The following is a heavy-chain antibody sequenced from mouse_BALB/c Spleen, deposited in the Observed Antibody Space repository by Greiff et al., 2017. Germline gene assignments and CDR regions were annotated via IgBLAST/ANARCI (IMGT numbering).Heavy chain of an antibody. J-gene: IGHJ2*01. D-gene: IGHD2-4*01. Sequence: EVKVEESGGGLVKPGGSLKLSCAASGFTFSSYAMSWVRQTPEKRLEWVASISSGGSTYYPDSVKGRFTISRDNARNILYLQMSSLRSEDTAMYYCARATIYYDYYFDYWGQGTTLTVSS. CDR3: ARATIYYDYYFDY. CDR2: ISSGGST. V-gene: IGHV5-6-5*01. CDR1: GFTFSSYA.